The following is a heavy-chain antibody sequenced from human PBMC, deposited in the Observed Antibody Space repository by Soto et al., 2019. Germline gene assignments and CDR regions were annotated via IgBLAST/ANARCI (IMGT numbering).Heavy chain of an antibody. V-gene: IGHV3-23*01. Sequence: GGSLRLSCAASGFTFSSYAMSWVRQAPGEGLEWASVISGNSGSTYYADSVKGRFTISRDNSKDTLYLQMNSLRAEDTAVYYCAKDRDYYDSSGYYRYWGQGTLVTVSS. CDR1: GFTFSSYA. CDR2: ISGNSGST. J-gene: IGHJ4*02. CDR3: AKDRDYYDSSGYYRY. D-gene: IGHD3-22*01.